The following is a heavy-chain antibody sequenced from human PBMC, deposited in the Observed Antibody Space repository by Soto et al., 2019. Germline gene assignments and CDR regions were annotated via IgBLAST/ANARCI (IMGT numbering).Heavy chain of an antibody. D-gene: IGHD3-22*01. CDR3: AKASGESSGYRVDH. CDR2: ISYGGTYA. J-gene: IGHJ4*02. CDR1: GFIFRSYG. V-gene: IGHV3-30*18. Sequence: QVQLVESGGGVVQPEKSLRLSCAGSGFIFRSYGMHWVRQAPGKGLEWVGVISYGGTYAYYADSVKGRFTISRDNSKNTMFLQVNSLRAEDTAMYYCAKASGESSGYRVDHWGQGTLVTVSS.